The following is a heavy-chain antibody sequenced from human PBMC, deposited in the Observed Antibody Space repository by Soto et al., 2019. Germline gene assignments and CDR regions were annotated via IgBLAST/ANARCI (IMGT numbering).Heavy chain of an antibody. CDR2: ISGSGGST. CDR3: ARAGGIAVPGSHLDY. J-gene: IGHJ4*02. Sequence: EVQLLESGGGSGQPGGSLRLSCATSGFTFSSYAMNWVRQAPGKGLEWVSAISGSGGSTNYADSVEGRFTISRDNSKNTLYLQMSSLRAEATAVYYCARAGGIAVPGSHLDYWGQGTLVTVSS. V-gene: IGHV3-23*01. CDR1: GFTFSSYA. D-gene: IGHD6-19*01.